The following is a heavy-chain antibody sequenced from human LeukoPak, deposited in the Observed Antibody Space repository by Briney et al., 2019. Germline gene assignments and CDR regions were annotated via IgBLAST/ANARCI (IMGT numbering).Heavy chain of an antibody. J-gene: IGHJ4*02. Sequence: RGSLRLSCAASGFTFSSYWMHWVRQAPGKGLVWVSRINSGGSSTSYADSVKGRFTISRDNAKNTLYLQMNSLRAEDTAVYYCARVAYYYDSSGYYNFDYWGQGTLVTVSS. CDR3: ARVAYYYDSSGYYNFDY. D-gene: IGHD3-22*01. CDR2: INSGGSST. V-gene: IGHV3-74*01. CDR1: GFTFSSYW.